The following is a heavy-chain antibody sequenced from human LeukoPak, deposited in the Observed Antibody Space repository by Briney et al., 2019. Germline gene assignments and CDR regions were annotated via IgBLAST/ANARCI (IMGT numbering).Heavy chain of an antibody. V-gene: IGHV1-58*01. J-gene: IGHJ5*02. CDR3: AAEPLLLWFGELLA. CDR1: GFTFTSSA. Sequence: SVTVSCKASGFTFTSSAVQWVRQARGQRLEWIGWIVVGSGNTNYAQKFQERVTITRDMSTSTAYMELSSLRSEDTAVYYCAAEPLLLWFGELLAWGQGTLVTVSS. CDR2: IVVGSGNT. D-gene: IGHD3-10*01.